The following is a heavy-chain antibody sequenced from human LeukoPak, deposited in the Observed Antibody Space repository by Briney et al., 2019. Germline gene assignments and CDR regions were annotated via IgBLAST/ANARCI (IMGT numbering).Heavy chain of an antibody. V-gene: IGHV5-51*01. CDR1: GYSFTSYW. Sequence: GESLKISCKGSGYSFTSYWIGWVRHMPGKGLEWMGIIYPGDSDTRYSPSFQGQVTISADKSISTAYLQWSSLKASDTAMYYCSRTIYDYVWGSYLVDPFDIWGQGTMVTVSS. CDR3: SRTIYDYVWGSYLVDPFDI. J-gene: IGHJ3*02. CDR2: IYPGDSDT. D-gene: IGHD3-16*02.